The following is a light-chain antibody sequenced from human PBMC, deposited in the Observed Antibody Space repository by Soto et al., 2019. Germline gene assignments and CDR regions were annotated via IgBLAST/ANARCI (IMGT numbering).Light chain of an antibody. V-gene: IGKV3-20*01. CDR1: QSVTNNY. CDR3: HQYGATPGT. Sequence: EIVLTQSPDTLSLSPRERVTLSCRASQSVTNNYLAWYQQKPGQGPRLLIHGASSRAADTPDRFSGSESGTDFTLTISRLEPEDFALYYWHQYGATPGTFGQGTKLDIK. J-gene: IGKJ1*01. CDR2: GAS.